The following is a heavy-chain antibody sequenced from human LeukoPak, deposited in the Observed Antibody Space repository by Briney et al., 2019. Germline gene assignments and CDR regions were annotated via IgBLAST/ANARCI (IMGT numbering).Heavy chain of an antibody. CDR1: GFHFSTYG. V-gene: IGHV3-30*03. D-gene: IGHD2-21*02. CDR3: ARDQRGVTGIRDFDY. J-gene: IGHJ4*02. CDR2: ISNDGSNK. Sequence: GMSLRLSCAASGFHFSTYGMHWVRQAPGKGLEWVAAISNDGSNKFYTDSVKGRFTISRDNAKNSLYLQMNSLRVDDTGIYYCARDQRGVTGIRDFDYWGQGTRVTVSS.